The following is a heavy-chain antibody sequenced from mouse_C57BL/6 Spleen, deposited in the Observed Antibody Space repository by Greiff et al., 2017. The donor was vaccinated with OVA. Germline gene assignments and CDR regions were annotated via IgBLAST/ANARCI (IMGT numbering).Heavy chain of an antibody. CDR2: ISSGSSTI. Sequence: EVKLMESGGGLVKPGGSLKLSCAASGFTFSDYGMHWVRQAPEKGLEWVAYISSGSSTIYYADTVKGRFTISRDNAKNTLFLQMTSLRSEDTAMYYCAKIYDGYYGIFMDYWGQGTSVTVSS. J-gene: IGHJ4*01. CDR1: GFTFSDYG. D-gene: IGHD2-3*01. V-gene: IGHV5-17*01. CDR3: AKIYDGYYGIFMDY.